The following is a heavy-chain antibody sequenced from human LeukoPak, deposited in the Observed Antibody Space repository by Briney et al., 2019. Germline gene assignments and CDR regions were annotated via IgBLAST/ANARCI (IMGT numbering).Heavy chain of an antibody. D-gene: IGHD2-2*01. Sequence: SDTLSRTCAVSGYSISSSNWWGWIRQPPGKGLEWIGEINHSGSTNYNPSLKSRVTISVDTSKNQFSLKLSSVTAADTAVYYCARGTPHIVVVPAAAKTNWFDPWGQGTLVTVSS. CDR1: GYSISSSNW. CDR3: ARGTPHIVVVPAAAKTNWFDP. J-gene: IGHJ5*02. V-gene: IGHV4-28*03. CDR2: INHSGST.